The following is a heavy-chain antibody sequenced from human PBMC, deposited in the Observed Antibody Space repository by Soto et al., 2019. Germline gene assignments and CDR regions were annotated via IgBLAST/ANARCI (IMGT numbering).Heavy chain of an antibody. V-gene: IGHV3-23*01. Sequence: EVQLLESGGGLVQPGGSLRLSCAASGFTFSNYAMSWVRQAPGKGLEWVSAISGSGDSTYYTDSVKGRFTISRDNSKRTLYLQMNSLRAKDTAVYYCAKGLRPHNGMDVWGQGTTVTVSS. CDR2: ISGSGDST. CDR3: AKGLRPHNGMDV. J-gene: IGHJ6*02. CDR1: GFTFSNYA.